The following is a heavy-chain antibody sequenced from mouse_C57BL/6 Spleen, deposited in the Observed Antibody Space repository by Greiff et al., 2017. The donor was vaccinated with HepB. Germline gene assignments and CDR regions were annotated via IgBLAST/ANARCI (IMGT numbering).Heavy chain of an antibody. Sequence: EVQLQQSGPELVKPGASVKISCKASGYTFTDYYMNWVKQSHGKSLEWIGDINPNNGGTSYNQKFKGKATLTVDKSSSTAYMELRSLTSEGSAVYYCARCNWYFDVWGTGTTVTVSS. CDR1: GYTFTDYY. CDR3: ARCNWYFDV. CDR2: INPNNGGT. J-gene: IGHJ1*03. V-gene: IGHV1-26*01.